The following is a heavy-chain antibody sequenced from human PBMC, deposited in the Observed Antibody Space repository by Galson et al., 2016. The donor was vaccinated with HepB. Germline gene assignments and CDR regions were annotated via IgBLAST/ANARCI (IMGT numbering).Heavy chain of an antibody. CDR3: AKDYGWDYAPIDY. Sequence: SLRLSCAASGFPFSSYGMHWVRQAPGKGLEWVAVILYDGSNKYYADSVKGRFTISRDNSQNTQYLQMNSLRGEDTAVYYCAKDYGWDYAPIDYWGQGTLVTVSS. D-gene: IGHD3-16*01. J-gene: IGHJ4*02. CDR1: GFPFSSYG. CDR2: ILYDGSNK. V-gene: IGHV3-30*18.